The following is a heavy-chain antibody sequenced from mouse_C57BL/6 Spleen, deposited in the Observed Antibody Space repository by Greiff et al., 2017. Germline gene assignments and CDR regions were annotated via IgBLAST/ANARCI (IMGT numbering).Heavy chain of an antibody. CDR3: ARVTVVATGAMDY. J-gene: IGHJ4*01. CDR1: GYTFTSYW. V-gene: IGHV1-64*01. D-gene: IGHD1-1*01. Sequence: VQLQQPGAELVKPGASVKLSCKASGYTFTSYWMHWVKQRPGQGLEWIGMIHPNSGSTNYNEKFKSKATLTVDKSSSTAYMQLSSLTSEDSAVYYCARVTVVATGAMDYWGQGTSVTVSS. CDR2: IHPNSGST.